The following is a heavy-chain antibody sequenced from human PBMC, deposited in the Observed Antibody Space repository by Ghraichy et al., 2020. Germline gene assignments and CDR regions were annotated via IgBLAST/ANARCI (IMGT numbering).Heavy chain of an antibody. CDR3: ARVSKPVNYYYDSRNFDY. J-gene: IGHJ4*02. D-gene: IGHD3-22*01. V-gene: IGHV4-59*01. CDR2: IYYSGST. CDR1: GGSISSYY. Sequence: SETMSLTCTVSGGSISSYYWSWIRQPPGKGLEWIGYIYYSGSTNYNPSLKSRVTISVDTSKNQFSLKLSSVTAADTAVYYCARVSKPVNYYYDSRNFDYWGQGTLVTVSS.